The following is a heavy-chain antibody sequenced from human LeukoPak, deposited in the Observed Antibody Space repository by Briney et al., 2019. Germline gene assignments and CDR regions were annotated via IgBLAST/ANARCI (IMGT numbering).Heavy chain of an antibody. CDR1: GFTFSRYA. J-gene: IGHJ4*02. CDR2: VSGSGGST. V-gene: IGHV3-23*01. CDR3: AKVGTSCYAADY. D-gene: IGHD2-2*01. Sequence: GGSLRLSCAASGFTFSRYAMSWVRQAPGKGLEWVSAVSGSGGSTYYADSVKGRFTISRDNSKNTLYLQMNSLRAEDTAVYYCAKVGTSCYAADYWGQGTLVTVSS.